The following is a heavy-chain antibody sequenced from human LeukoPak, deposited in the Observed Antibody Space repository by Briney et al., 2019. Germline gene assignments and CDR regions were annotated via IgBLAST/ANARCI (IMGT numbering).Heavy chain of an antibody. Sequence: SETLSLTCTVSGGSVSSRIHYWGWIRQPPGKGLEWIGRIYSSGSTNFNPSLKSRVTMSVDTSKNQFSLRLSSVTAADTAAYFCARENWRSKSIDFDSWGQGTLVTVSS. CDR3: ARENWRSKSIDFDS. J-gene: IGHJ4*02. D-gene: IGHD6-6*01. CDR2: IYSSGST. V-gene: IGHV4-39*07. CDR1: GGSVSSRIHY.